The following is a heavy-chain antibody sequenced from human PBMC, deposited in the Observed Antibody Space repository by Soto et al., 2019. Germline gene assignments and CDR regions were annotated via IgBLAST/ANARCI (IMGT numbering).Heavy chain of an antibody. D-gene: IGHD1-26*01. J-gene: IGHJ4*02. CDR3: ARSWGRGGGVGVRTDY. Sequence: GGSLRLSCAASGFTFSSYSMNWVRQAPGKGLEWVSYISSSSSIIYYADSVKGRFTISRDNAKNSLYLQMNSLRDEDTAVYYCARSWGRGGGVGVRTDYWGQGTLVTVSS. V-gene: IGHV3-48*02. CDR2: ISSSSSII. CDR1: GFTFSSYS.